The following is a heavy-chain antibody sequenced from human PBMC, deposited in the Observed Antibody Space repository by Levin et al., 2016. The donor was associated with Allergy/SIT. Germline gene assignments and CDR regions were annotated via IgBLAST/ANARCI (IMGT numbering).Heavy chain of an antibody. CDR3: ARTYGDYVNYYYYYMDV. V-gene: IGHV4-31*02. D-gene: IGHD4-17*01. CDR2: IYQTGTTV. Sequence: WIRQPPGKGLEWIGYIYQTGTTVYYNPSLKSRVSISLDRSKNQFSLSLSSVTAADTAVYYCARTYGDYVNYYYYYMDVWGKGTTVTVSS. J-gene: IGHJ6*03.